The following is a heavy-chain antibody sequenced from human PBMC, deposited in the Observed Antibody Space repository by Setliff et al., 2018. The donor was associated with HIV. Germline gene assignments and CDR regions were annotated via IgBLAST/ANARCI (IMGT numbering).Heavy chain of an antibody. V-gene: IGHV4-61*02. CDR2: IHSSGGF. CDR1: GDSINSGDYY. Sequence: KPSETLSLTCTVSGDSINSGDYYWSWLRQPAGERLEYIGRIHSSGGFNYNPSLQSRLTSSIDISKNHFSLKLRSVTAADTAVYYCARVGTNWPSWFDPWGQGTQVTVSS. CDR3: ARVGTNWPSWFDP. D-gene: IGHD1-1*01. J-gene: IGHJ5*02.